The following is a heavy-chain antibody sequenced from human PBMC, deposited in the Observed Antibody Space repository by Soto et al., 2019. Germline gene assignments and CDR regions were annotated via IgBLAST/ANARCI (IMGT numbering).Heavy chain of an antibody. Sequence: GGSLRLSCAASGFTFSTYSMTWVRQAPGKGLEWVSFIYSSGSTYYADSVKGRFTISRDNFKNTLYLQMNSLRAEDTAVYYCARGYSYTQPVFDYWGLGTLVTVSS. J-gene: IGHJ4*02. CDR3: ARGYSYTQPVFDY. CDR1: GFTFSTYS. D-gene: IGHD5-18*01. V-gene: IGHV3-53*01. CDR2: IYSSGST.